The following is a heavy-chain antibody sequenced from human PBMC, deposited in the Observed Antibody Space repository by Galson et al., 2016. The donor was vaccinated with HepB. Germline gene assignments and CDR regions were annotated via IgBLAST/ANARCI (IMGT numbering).Heavy chain of an antibody. CDR2: ISGSGGST. J-gene: IGHJ5*02. CDR1: GFTFSSHA. D-gene: IGHD4/OR15-4a*01. CDR3: VKDHSRLFHNWFDP. V-gene: IGHV3-23*01. Sequence: SLRLSCAASGFTFSSHAMSWVRQAPGRGLEWVSAISGSGGSTYYADSVKGRFTISRDNSKNTLFLQMSSLRVDDTAMYYCVKDHSRLFHNWFDPWGQGTLVTVS.